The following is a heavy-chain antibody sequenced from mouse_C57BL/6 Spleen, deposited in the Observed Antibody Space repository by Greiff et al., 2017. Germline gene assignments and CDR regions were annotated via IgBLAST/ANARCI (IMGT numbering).Heavy chain of an antibody. D-gene: IGHD3-2*02. CDR1: GYSFTDYN. CDR2: INPNYGTT. V-gene: IGHV1-39*01. CDR3: ARSKTAQATPWFAY. J-gene: IGHJ3*01. Sequence: EVKLVESGPELVKPGASVKISCKASGYSFTDYNMNWVKQSNGKSLEWIGVINPNYGTTSYNQKFKGKATLTVDQSSSTAYMQLNSLTSEDSAFYYCARSKTAQATPWFAYWGQGTLVTVSA.